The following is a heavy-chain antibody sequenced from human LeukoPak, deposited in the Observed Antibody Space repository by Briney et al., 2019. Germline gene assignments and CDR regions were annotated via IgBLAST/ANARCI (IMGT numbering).Heavy chain of an antibody. CDR3: AIGRYCSSTSCYIDY. CDR1: GFTFSSYA. Sequence: PGGSPTLSCAASGFTFSSYAMSWVRQAPGKGLECVSGISSSGDSTYYADSVKGRFTISRDNSKKTLYLQTNSLRAEDTAVYYCAIGRYCSSTSCYIDYWGQGTLVTVSS. D-gene: IGHD2-2*02. CDR2: ISSSGDST. V-gene: IGHV3-23*01. J-gene: IGHJ4*02.